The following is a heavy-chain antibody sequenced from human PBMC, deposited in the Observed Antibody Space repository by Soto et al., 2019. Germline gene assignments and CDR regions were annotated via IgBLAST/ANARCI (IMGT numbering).Heavy chain of an antibody. V-gene: IGHV4-34*01. CDR3: ARRIVLTVYAAGEPAGAPFVG. J-gene: IGHJ4*02. CDR1: GGPFSGYY. Sequence: QVQLQQWGAGLLKPSETLSLTCGVYGGPFSGYYWSWIRQPPGKGLEWIGEINHSGSANYNPSLESRVTLSVDASKNHFSLRLSSVTAADTALYFCARRIVLTVYAAGEPAGAPFVGWGQGTVVTVSS. D-gene: IGHD2-8*01. CDR2: INHSGSA.